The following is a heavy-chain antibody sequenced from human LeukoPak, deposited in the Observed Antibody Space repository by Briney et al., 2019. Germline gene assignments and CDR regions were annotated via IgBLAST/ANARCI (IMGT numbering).Heavy chain of an antibody. V-gene: IGHV4-39*01. J-gene: IGHJ6*02. D-gene: IGHD6-19*01. Sequence: SETLSLTCIVSGGSIGSSSYSWAWIRQPPGKGLEWIGSIYYSGSTNKNPSLKSRLTMSVDTSLDQFSLKVASVTAADTALYYCARHSSSNWISRFDVWGQGITVTVSS. CDR1: GGSIGSSSYS. CDR3: ARHSSSNWISRFDV. CDR2: IYYSGST.